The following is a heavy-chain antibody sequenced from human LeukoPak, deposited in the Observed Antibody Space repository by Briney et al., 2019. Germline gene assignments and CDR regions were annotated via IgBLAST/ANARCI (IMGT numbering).Heavy chain of an antibody. V-gene: IGHV3-7*01. J-gene: IGHJ4*02. Sequence: GGSLRLSCAASAFTFSSYWMSWVRQAPGKGLEWVANMKEDGGEINYVDSVKGRFTISRDNAKNSLFLQMNSLRVEDTAVYYCARDRGYSTFGYWGQGTLVTVSS. CDR3: ARDRGYSTFGY. D-gene: IGHD4-23*01. CDR2: MKEDGGEI. CDR1: AFTFSSYW.